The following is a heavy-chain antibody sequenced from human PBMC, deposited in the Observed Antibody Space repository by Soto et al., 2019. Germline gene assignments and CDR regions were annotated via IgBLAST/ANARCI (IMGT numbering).Heavy chain of an antibody. CDR3: ATLTGTPYYFEY. J-gene: IGHJ4*01. CDR2: IIPIFRTA. Sequence: SVKVSCKTSGGTFSTCAITWMRQAPGQGLEWMGGIIPIFRTANYAPIFQGRVTITADESTTTAYMELRSLGSEDTAVYYCATLTGTPYYFEYWGHGTLVTV. D-gene: IGHD7-27*01. V-gene: IGHV1-69*13. CDR1: GGTFSTCA.